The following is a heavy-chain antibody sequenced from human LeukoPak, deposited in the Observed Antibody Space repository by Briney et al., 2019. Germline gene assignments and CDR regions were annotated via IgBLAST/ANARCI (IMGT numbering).Heavy chain of an antibody. Sequence: GGSLRLSCAASGFTFSDYYMSWIRQAPGKGLEWVSYISSSGSTIYYADSVKGRFTISRDNAKNSLYLQMSSLRAEDTAVYYCATRDPAYIAAAGMTRLFDIWGQGTMVTVSS. V-gene: IGHV3-11*01. D-gene: IGHD6-13*01. CDR2: ISSSGSTI. CDR3: ATRDPAYIAAAGMTRLFDI. J-gene: IGHJ3*02. CDR1: GFTFSDYY.